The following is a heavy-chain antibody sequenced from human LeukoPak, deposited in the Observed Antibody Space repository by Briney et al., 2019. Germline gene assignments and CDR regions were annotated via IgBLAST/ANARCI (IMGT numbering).Heavy chain of an antibody. J-gene: IGHJ4*02. CDR3: ANDLGWIQLNLG. CDR2: IRANGITT. Sequence: GGSLRLSCAASGFTFSNYGMNRVRQAPGKGLEWVSGIRANGITTYYADSVKGRFTISRDNSRNMVYLQMNGLRVEDTAIYYCANDLGWIQLNLGRDQGTLVTVSS. D-gene: IGHD5-24*01. V-gene: IGHV3-23*01. CDR1: GFTFSNYG.